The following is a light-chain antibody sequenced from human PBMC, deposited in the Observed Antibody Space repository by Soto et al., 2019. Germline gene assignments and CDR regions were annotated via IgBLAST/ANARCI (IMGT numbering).Light chain of an antibody. CDR2: YDD. V-gene: IGLV1-36*01. J-gene: IGLJ2*01. CDR1: SSNIGNNA. CDR3: AAWDDSLNGVV. Sequence: QSVLTQPPSVSEAPRQRVTISCSGSSSNIGNNAVNWYQHLPGKAPKLLIYYDDLLPSGVSDRFSGSKSGTSAALAISGLQSEDEADYYCAAWDDSLNGVVFGGGTKPTVL.